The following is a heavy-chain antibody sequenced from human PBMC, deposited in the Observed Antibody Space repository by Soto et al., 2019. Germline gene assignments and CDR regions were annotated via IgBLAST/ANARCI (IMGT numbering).Heavy chain of an antibody. CDR2: IYPGDSDT. J-gene: IGHJ6*02. CDR3: ASGRLVPTYYYGMDV. Sequence: GESLKSSCKGSGYSFTSYWIGWVRQMPGKGLEWMGIIYPGDSDTRYSPSFQGQVTISADKSISTAYLQWSSLKASDTAMYYCASGRLVPTYYYGMDVWGQGTTVTVSS. CDR1: GYSFTSYW. D-gene: IGHD6-19*01. V-gene: IGHV5-51*01.